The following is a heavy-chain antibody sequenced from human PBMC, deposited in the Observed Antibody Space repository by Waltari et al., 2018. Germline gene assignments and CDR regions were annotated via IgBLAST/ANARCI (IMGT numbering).Heavy chain of an antibody. Sequence: EEQLVESGGGLAQPGESLRLSCAASGFTFSRYWMDWVRHAPGQGLVWVSRISSDGSTITYADSVKGRFTISRDNAKNTLYVQMNRLRAEDTAVYYCARVATKTYSSPVPGRPYYYGMDVWGQGTTVTVSS. CDR2: ISSDGSTI. J-gene: IGHJ6*02. D-gene: IGHD3-22*01. V-gene: IGHV3-74*01. CDR1: GFTFSRYW. CDR3: ARVATKTYSSPVPGRPYYYGMDV.